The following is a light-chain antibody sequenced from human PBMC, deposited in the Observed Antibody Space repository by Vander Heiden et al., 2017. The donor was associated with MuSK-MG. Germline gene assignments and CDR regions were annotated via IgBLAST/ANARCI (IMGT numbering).Light chain of an antibody. CDR3: RKSERTMPT. CDR1: QSVTRA. V-gene: IGKV1-39*01. J-gene: IGKJ1*01. Sequence: DIQLTQSPSSLSASVGDRVTMTCRASQSVTRALNWYRQKPGKAPQLLIYGASNLQKGVPSTCSGSGSGTEVTLTISEMLTADVASSYCRKSERTMPTFGPGTKVEVK. CDR2: GAS.